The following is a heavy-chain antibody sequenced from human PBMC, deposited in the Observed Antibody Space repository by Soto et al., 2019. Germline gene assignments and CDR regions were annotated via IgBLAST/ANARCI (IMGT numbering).Heavy chain of an antibody. J-gene: IGHJ6*02. Sequence: VQLVESGGGLVQTGGSLRLSCVASGFDFSRYSMNWVRQAPGKGLEWLSFISSSGTYIFDADSLKGRFTISRDNAKNSLYLQMNSLRAEDTAVYYCARTEYHDFWSGYGMDVWGHGTTVTVSS. D-gene: IGHD3-3*01. CDR3: ARTEYHDFWSGYGMDV. CDR1: GFDFSRYS. V-gene: IGHV3-21*06. CDR2: ISSSGTYI.